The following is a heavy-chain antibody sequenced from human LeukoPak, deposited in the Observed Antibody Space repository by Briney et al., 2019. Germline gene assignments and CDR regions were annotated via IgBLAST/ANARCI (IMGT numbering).Heavy chain of an antibody. V-gene: IGHV3-74*01. CDR2: INSGESST. D-gene: IGHD3-3*01. J-gene: IGHJ4*02. Sequence: GGSLRLSCAASGFTFSSYWMHWVRHAPGKGLVWVSRINSGESSTTYADSVMGRFTISRDNAKNTLYLQMNSLRAEDTAVYYCARASTIFGPFHFDYWGQGTLVTVSS. CDR3: ARASTIFGPFHFDY. CDR1: GFTFSSYW.